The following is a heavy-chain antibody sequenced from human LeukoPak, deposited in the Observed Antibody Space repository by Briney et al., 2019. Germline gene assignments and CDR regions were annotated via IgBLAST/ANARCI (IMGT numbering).Heavy chain of an antibody. CDR1: GFTFSSYW. CDR2: IKQDGSEK. CDR3: ARDPRFYGDPIFDY. V-gene: IGHV3-7*01. Sequence: PGGSLRLSCAASGFTFSSYWMSWVRQAPGKGLEWVANIKQDGSEKYYVDSVKGRFTISRDNAKNSLYLQMNSLRAEDTAVYYCARDPRFYGDPIFDYWGQGTLVTVSS. J-gene: IGHJ4*02. D-gene: IGHD4-17*01.